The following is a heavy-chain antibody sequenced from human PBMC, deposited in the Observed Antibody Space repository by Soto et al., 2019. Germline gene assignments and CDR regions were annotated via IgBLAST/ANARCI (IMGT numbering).Heavy chain of an antibody. CDR2: ISSNGGST. CDR3: ARKQNDILTGVYFMDV. D-gene: IGHD3-9*01. J-gene: IGHJ6*03. Sequence: EVQLVESGGGLVQPGGSLRLSCAASGFTFSSYAMHWVRQAPGKGLEYVSAISSNGGSTYYANSVKGRFTISRDNSKNTLYLQMGSLRAEDMAVYYCARKQNDILTGVYFMDVWGKGTTVTVSS. CDR1: GFTFSSYA. V-gene: IGHV3-64*01.